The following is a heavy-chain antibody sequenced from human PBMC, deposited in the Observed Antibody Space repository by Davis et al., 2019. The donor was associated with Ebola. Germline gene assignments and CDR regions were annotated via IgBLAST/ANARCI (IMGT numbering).Heavy chain of an antibody. CDR1: GFTFDVYT. V-gene: IGHV3-21*01. CDR3: ARVYSGYD. D-gene: IGHD5-12*01. J-gene: IGHJ4*02. CDR2: ISNGGAYI. Sequence: GGSLRLSCAASGFTFDVYTMNWVRQGPGKGLEWVASISNGGAYIFYADSVKGRFTISRDNAKKFLYLQMDRLRVEDTGTYFCARVYSGYDWGQGTQVVVSS.